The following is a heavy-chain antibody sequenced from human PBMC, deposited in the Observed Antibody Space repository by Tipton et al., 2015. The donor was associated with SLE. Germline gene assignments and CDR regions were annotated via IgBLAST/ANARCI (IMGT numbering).Heavy chain of an antibody. D-gene: IGHD6-13*01. J-gene: IGHJ6*03. CDR2: IYNGGST. V-gene: IGHV3-53*04. Sequence: QLVQSGGGLVQPGGSLRLSCAASGFAVSSNYMSWVRQAPGKGLEWVSVIYNGGSTYYADSVKGRFTISRHNSKNTLYLQMNSLRPQNTAVYYCARPPPSISSSGYYYYYMDVWGKGTTVTVSS. CDR1: GFAVSSNY. CDR3: ARPPPSISSSGYYYYYMDV.